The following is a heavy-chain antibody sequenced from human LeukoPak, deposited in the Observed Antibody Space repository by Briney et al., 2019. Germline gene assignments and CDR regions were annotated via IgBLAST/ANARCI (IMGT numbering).Heavy chain of an antibody. CDR2: IWSEGNNR. CDR3: AKDPGASVSGFHMDV. V-gene: IGHV3-30*02. J-gene: IGHJ6*03. Sequence: GGSLRLSCAASGFTFRNYGMHWVRQATGKGLEWVSFIWSEGNNRFYADSVKGRFTISRDNSKNMLYLQMDTLRAEDTALYYCAKDPGASVSGFHMDVWGKGPRIIVSS. D-gene: IGHD2-8*02. CDR1: GFTFRNYG.